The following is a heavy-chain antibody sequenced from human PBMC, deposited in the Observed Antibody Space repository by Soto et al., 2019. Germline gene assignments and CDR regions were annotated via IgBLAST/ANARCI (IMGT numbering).Heavy chain of an antibody. Sequence: TLSLTCAVYGGSFSGYYWSWIRQPPGKGLEWIGKINHSGSTNYNPSLKSQVTISVDTSKNQFSLKLSSVTAADTAVYYCARDLIVVVPAATNWFDPWGQGTLVTVSS. CDR3: ARDLIVVVPAATNWFDP. CDR1: GGSFSGYY. V-gene: IGHV4-34*01. D-gene: IGHD2-2*01. CDR2: INHSGST. J-gene: IGHJ5*02.